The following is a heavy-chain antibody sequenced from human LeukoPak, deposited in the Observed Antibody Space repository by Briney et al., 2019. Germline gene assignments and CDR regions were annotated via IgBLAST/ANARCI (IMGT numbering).Heavy chain of an antibody. CDR2: IKSDGSTT. CDR3: ARGGILTGPPRPLDY. V-gene: IGHV3-74*01. J-gene: IGHJ4*02. D-gene: IGHD3-9*01. CDR1: GFTFSSYW. Sequence: GGSLRLSCAASGFTFSSYWMHWVRQVPGKGLVWVSRIKSDGSTTTYADSVKGRFTISRDNAKNTLYLQMNSLRAEDTAVYYCARGGILTGPPRPLDYWGQGTLVTVSS.